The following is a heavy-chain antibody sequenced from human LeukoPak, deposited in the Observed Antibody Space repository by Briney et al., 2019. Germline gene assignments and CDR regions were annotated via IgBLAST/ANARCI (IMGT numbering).Heavy chain of an antibody. V-gene: IGHV4-59*12. D-gene: IGHD6-19*01. CDR3: ARLYSSGWLFWYFDL. Sequence: SETLSLTCTVSGGSISSYYWSWIRQPPGKGLEWIGYIYYSGSTNYNPSLKSRVTISVDTSKNQFSLKLSSVTAADTAVYYCARLYSSGWLFWYFDLWGRGTLVTVSS. CDR1: GGSISSYY. CDR2: IYYSGST. J-gene: IGHJ2*01.